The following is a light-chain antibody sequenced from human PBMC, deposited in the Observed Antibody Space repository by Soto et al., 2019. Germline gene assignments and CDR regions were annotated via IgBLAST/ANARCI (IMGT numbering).Light chain of an antibody. CDR1: QSIDSH. J-gene: IGKJ1*01. Sequence: DIQMTQSPSSLSASVGDRVTITCRASQSIDSHLNWYQQKPGEAPHLLIYAASSLQSGVPSRFSGSGSGTDFTLTISSLQPEDFATYYCQQSYRTPRTFGQGTKVEFK. CDR2: AAS. CDR3: QQSYRTPRT. V-gene: IGKV1-39*01.